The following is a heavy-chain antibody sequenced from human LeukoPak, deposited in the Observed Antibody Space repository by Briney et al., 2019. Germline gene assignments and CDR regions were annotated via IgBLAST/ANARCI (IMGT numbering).Heavy chain of an antibody. Sequence: SETLSLTCTVSGGAISSSTYYWGWIRRPPGKGLEWIVSIYYSGRTSYNPSLKSRVTISVYTSKNQCSLKLSSVTAADTAVYYCARQGGTYSQFDYWGQGTLVTVSS. CDR2: IYYSGRT. J-gene: IGHJ4*02. CDR3: ARQGGTYSQFDY. CDR1: GGAISSSTYY. V-gene: IGHV4-39*01. D-gene: IGHD1-26*01.